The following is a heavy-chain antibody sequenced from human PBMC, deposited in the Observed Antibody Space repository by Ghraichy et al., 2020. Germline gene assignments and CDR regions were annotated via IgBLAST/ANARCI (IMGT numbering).Heavy chain of an antibody. CDR1: GFTFSSYA. CDR2: ISGSGGST. CDR3: AKKGRELIVVVTPIDY. V-gene: IGHV3-23*01. D-gene: IGHD3-22*01. Sequence: GGSLRLSCAASGFTFSSYAMSWVRQAPGKGLEWVSAISGSGGSTYYADSVKGRFTISRDNSKNTLYLQMNSLRAEDTAVYYCAKKGRELIVVVTPIDYWGQGTLVTVSS. J-gene: IGHJ4*02.